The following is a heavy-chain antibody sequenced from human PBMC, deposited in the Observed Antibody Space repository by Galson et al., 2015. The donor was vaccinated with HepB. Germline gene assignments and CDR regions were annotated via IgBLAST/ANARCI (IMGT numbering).Heavy chain of an antibody. D-gene: IGHD3-22*01. CDR3: ARIGGYSDDSFDI. V-gene: IGHV1-18*04. CDR2: ISGTSANT. CDR1: GYSFKNYG. J-gene: IGHJ3*02. Sequence: QSGAEVKEPGASVKVSCKASGYSFKNYGITWVRQAPGQGLEWMGWISGTSANTNSDTNYAQKFQGRVTLTTDASTSTAYMELRSLRSDDTAVYYCARIGGYSDDSFDIWGQGTMVTVSS.